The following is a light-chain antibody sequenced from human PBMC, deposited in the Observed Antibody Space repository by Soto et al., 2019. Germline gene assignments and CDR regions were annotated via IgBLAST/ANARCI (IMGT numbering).Light chain of an antibody. J-gene: IGKJ1*01. CDR2: GAS. CDR1: QSVSTK. V-gene: IGKV3-15*01. CDR3: QHYSTGLWT. Sequence: EIVMTQSPATLSVSPGERATLSCRASQSVSTKLAWYQQKPCQGPRLLIYGASTRATGIPARFSGSGSGTDFTLTITSLQSEDFALYYCQHYSTGLWTFGQGTKVEIK.